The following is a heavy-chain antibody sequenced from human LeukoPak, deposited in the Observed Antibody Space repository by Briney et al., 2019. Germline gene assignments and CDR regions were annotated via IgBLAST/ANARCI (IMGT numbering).Heavy chain of an antibody. CDR3: ARHSDSSGYYFDY. D-gene: IGHD3-22*01. CDR2: IYYSGST. J-gene: IGHJ4*02. Sequence: SETLSLTCTVSGGSISSSSYYWGWIRQPLGKGLEWIGSIYYSGSTYYNPSLKSRVTISVDTSKNQFSLKLSSVTAADTAVYYCARHSDSSGYYFDYWGQGTLVTVSS. V-gene: IGHV4-39*01. CDR1: GGSISSSSYY.